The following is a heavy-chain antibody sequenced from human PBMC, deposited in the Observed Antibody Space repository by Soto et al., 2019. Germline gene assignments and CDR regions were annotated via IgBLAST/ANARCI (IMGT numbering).Heavy chain of an antibody. CDR3: VNRQQQWLVFDY. J-gene: IGHJ4*02. D-gene: IGHD6-19*01. CDR1: GFSLSTSGVG. CDR2: IYWDDDK. Sequence: QITLKESGPTLVKPTQTLTLTCTFSGFSLSTSGVGVGWIRQPPGKALEWLALIYWDDDKRYNPSLKSRLTITEDTSKNQVVRTMTNMDPVDTGTYCCVNRQQQWLVFDYWGQGTLVTVSS. V-gene: IGHV2-5*02.